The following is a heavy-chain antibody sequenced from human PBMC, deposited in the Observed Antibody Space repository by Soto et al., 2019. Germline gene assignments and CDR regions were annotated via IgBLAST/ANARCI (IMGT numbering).Heavy chain of an antibody. V-gene: IGHV4-4*02. CDR1: GGTIRSPDW. CDR3: ARGRGRYSSGWSGFDP. J-gene: IGHJ5*02. Sequence: PSETLSLTCGVSGGTIRSPDWWTWVRQPPGKGLEWIGEIFQSGSTNYTPSLESRVTITVDKSKNQFSLTLTSVTAADTAVYFCARGRGRYSSGWSGFDPWGQGILVTVSS. CDR2: IFQSGST. D-gene: IGHD6-19*01.